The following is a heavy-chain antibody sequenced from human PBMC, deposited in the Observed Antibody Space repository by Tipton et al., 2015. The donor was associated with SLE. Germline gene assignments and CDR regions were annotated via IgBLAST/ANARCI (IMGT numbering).Heavy chain of an antibody. CDR2: LYYSGTT. CDR1: GGSASSGAFY. CDR3: ASLVGVSTSGAFDL. D-gene: IGHD1-26*01. J-gene: IGHJ3*01. Sequence: TLSLTCIVSGGSASSGAFYWGWIRQPPGKGLAWIGRLYYSGTTHYHTSLKSPVTISIDTSKNQFSLKLTSVAAADTAMYYCASLVGVSTSGAFDLWGQGTMVTVSS. V-gene: IGHV4-39*07.